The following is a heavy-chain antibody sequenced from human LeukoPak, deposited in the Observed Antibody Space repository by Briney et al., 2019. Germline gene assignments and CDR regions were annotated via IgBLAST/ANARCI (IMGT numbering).Heavy chain of an antibody. J-gene: IGHJ6*03. CDR2: INHSGST. Sequence: PSETLSLTCAVYGGSFSGYYWSWIRQPPGKGLEWLGEINHSGSTNYNPSLKSRVTISVDTSKNQFSLKLSSVTAADTAVYYCARLAPQYYYGSGSSYYNYYMDVWGKGTTVTVSS. V-gene: IGHV4-34*01. CDR1: GGSFSGYY. CDR3: ARLAPQYYYGSGSSYYNYYMDV. D-gene: IGHD3-10*01.